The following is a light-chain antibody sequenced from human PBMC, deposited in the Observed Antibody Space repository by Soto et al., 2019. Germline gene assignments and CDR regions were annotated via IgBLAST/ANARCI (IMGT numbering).Light chain of an antibody. J-gene: IGLJ2*01. CDR2: DVS. CDR1: SSDVAGYNY. V-gene: IGLV2-14*01. CDR3: SSYTGSSTPI. Sequence: QSALTQPASVSGSPGQSITISCTGTSSDVAGYNYVSWYQQHPGKAPKLMIYDVSNRPSGVSNRFSGSKSGNTASLTISGLQAEDEADYYCSSYTGSSTPIFGGGTKLTVL.